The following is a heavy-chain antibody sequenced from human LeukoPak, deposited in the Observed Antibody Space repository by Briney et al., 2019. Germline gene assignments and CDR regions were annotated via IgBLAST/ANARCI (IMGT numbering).Heavy chain of an antibody. D-gene: IGHD6-6*01. V-gene: IGHV1-69*05. CDR1: GGTFSSYA. Sequence: GASVKVSCKASGGTFSSYAISWVRQAPGQGLEWMGGIIPIFGTANYAQKFQGRVTMTRDTSTSTVYMELSSLRSEDTAAYYCARQGAAARPQYFDYWGQGTLVTVSS. CDR2: IIPIFGTA. CDR3: ARQGAAARPQYFDY. J-gene: IGHJ4*02.